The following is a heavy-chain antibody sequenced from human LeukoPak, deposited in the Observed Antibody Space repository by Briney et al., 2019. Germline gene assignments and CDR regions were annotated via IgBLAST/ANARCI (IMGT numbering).Heavy chain of an antibody. V-gene: IGHV5-51*01. Sequence: GESLKISWKGFGYSFSYHWIAWVRQMPGKGLGWMGIIYPGDSDTRYSPSFQGQVTIPADKSISTAYLQWSSLRASDTAMYYCARCGEMATISRCYFDYWGQGSLVTVSS. CDR3: ARCGEMATISRCYFDY. CDR1: GYSFSYHW. D-gene: IGHD5-24*01. CDR2: IYPGDSDT. J-gene: IGHJ4*02.